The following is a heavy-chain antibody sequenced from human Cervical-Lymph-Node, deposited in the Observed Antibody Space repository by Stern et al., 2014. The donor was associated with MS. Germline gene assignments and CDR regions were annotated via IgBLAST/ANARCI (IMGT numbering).Heavy chain of an antibody. V-gene: IGHV3-33*08. CDR2: IWFDGSNQ. D-gene: IGHD2-2*01. CDR1: GFTFTSHG. Sequence: VQLVESGGGPVQPGRSLRLSCAASGFTFTSHGMPWVRQAPGKGLEWVAVIWFDGSNQYYADSVKGRFTISRDDSKTTLYLQMNDLRVEDTAVYYCAREDSVTWYAGYWGQGTLVTVSA. CDR3: AREDSVTWYAGY. J-gene: IGHJ4*02.